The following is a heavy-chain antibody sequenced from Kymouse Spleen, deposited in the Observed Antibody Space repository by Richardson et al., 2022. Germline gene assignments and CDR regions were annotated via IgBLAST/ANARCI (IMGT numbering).Heavy chain of an antibody. CDR1: GFTFSSYG. CDR2: IWYDGSNK. Sequence: QVQLVESGGGVVQPGRSLRLSCAASGFTFSSYGMHWVRQAPGKGLEWVAVIWYDGSNKYYADSVKGRFTISRDNSKNTLYLQMNSLRAEDTAVYYCARDGQGYCSSTSCPILYGMDVWGQGTTVTVSS. CDR3: ARDGQGYCSSTSCPILYGMDV. D-gene: IGHD2-2*02. V-gene: IGHV3-33*01. J-gene: IGHJ6*02.